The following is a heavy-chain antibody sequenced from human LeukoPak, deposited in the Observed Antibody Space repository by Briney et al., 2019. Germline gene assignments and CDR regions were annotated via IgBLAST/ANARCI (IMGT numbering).Heavy chain of an antibody. CDR1: GGSISSYY. V-gene: IGHV4-59*12. J-gene: IGHJ6*03. CDR2: IYYSGST. D-gene: IGHD5-12*01. CDR3: ARLSEEWLRLNYYYMDV. Sequence: PSETLSLTCTVSGGSISSYYWSWIRQPPGKGLEWIGYIYYSGSTNYNPSLKSRVTISVDTSKNQFSLKLSSVTAADTAAYCCARLSEEWLRLNYYYMDVWGKGTTVTISS.